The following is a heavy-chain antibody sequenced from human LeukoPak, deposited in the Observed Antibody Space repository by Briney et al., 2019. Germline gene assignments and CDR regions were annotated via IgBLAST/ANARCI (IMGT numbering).Heavy chain of an antibody. Sequence: ASVKVSCKASGYTFTSYGISWVRQAPGQGLEWMGWISAYNGNTNYARKLQGRVTMTTDTSTSTAYMELRSLRSDDTAVYYCARTGYCSGGSCYSFLAYWGQGTLVTVSS. J-gene: IGHJ4*02. CDR1: GYTFTSYG. V-gene: IGHV1-18*01. CDR3: ARTGYCSGGSCYSFLAY. D-gene: IGHD2-15*01. CDR2: ISAYNGNT.